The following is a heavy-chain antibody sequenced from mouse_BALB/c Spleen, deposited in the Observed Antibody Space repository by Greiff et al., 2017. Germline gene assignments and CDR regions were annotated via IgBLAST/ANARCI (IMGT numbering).Heavy chain of an antibody. CDR2: ISNLAYSI. Sequence: EVKLVESGGGLVQPGGSRKLSCAASGFTFSDYGMAWVRQAPGKGPEWVAFISNLAYSIYYADTVTGRFTISRENAKNTLYLEMSSLRSEDTAMYYCARAVRRNYAMDYWGQGTSVTVSS. J-gene: IGHJ4*01. D-gene: IGHD2-14*01. V-gene: IGHV5-15*02. CDR1: GFTFSDYG. CDR3: ARAVRRNYAMDY.